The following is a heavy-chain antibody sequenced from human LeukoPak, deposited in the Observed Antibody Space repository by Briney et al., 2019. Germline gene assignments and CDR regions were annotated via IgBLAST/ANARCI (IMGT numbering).Heavy chain of an antibody. D-gene: IGHD3-10*01. Sequence: GGSLRLSCAASGFSFSIYEMNWVRQAPGKGLEWVSYISSSGSIILYADSVKGRFTISRDNAKNSLYLQMNSLRAEDTAVYYCARDSGEWGQGTLVTVSS. CDR2: ISSSGSII. CDR3: ARDSGE. J-gene: IGHJ4*02. CDR1: GFSFSIYE. V-gene: IGHV3-48*03.